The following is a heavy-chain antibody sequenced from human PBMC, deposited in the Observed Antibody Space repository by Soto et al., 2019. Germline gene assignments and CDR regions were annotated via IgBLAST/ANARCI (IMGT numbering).Heavy chain of an antibody. Sequence: QVQRVQSGAEVKKPGASVKVSCKASGYTFTAYYMHWVRQAPGQGLEWMGWINPNSGGTYHAQNFQGRVTMTRDTSTTTAYMELASLGSDDTAVYYCARGGGRGYNELDPWGHGTLVIVSS. CDR2: INPNSGGT. V-gene: IGHV1-2*02. CDR1: GYTFTAYY. D-gene: IGHD5-12*01. CDR3: ARGGGRGYNELDP. J-gene: IGHJ5*02.